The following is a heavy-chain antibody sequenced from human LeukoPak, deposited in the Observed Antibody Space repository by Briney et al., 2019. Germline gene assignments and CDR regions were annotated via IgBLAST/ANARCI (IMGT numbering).Heavy chain of an antibody. CDR2: IWYDGNNK. CDR3: AKDTGLVAATRYYFDY. V-gene: IGHV3-33*06. D-gene: IGHD1-26*01. CDR1: GFTFSSYG. J-gene: IGHJ4*02. Sequence: PGRSLRLSCAASGFTFSSYGMHWVRQAPGMGLEWVAVIWYDGNNKYYADSVKGRFTISRDNSQNTLYLQMNSLRVEDTAVYYCAKDTGLVAATRYYFDYWGQGTLVTVSS.